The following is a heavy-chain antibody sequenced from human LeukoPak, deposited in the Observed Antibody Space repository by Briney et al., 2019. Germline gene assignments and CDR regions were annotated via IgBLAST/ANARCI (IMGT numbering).Heavy chain of an antibody. Sequence: GGSLRLSCAASGFTFSSYAMSWVRQAPGKGLEWVSAISGSGGSTYYADSVKGRFTISRDNSKNTLYLQMNSLRAEDTAVYYCXXXXXXXXXXXXISRYYFDYWGQGTLVTVSS. CDR2: ISGSGGST. J-gene: IGHJ4*02. CDR1: GFTFSSYA. V-gene: IGHV3-23*01. CDR3: XXXXXXXXXXXXISRYYFDY.